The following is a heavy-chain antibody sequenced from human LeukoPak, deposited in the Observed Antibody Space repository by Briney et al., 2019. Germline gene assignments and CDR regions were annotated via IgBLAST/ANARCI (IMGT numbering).Heavy chain of an antibody. J-gene: IGHJ4*02. Sequence: GGSLRLSCAASGFTFGTYAMSWARQPQGKGLEWVSAISGSGGSTYYADSVKGRFTISRDNSKNTLYLQMNSLRAEDTAVYYCAKVRGYSYGPTDYWGQGTLVTVSS. V-gene: IGHV3-23*01. CDR2: ISGSGGST. D-gene: IGHD5-18*01. CDR3: AKVRGYSYGPTDY. CDR1: GFTFGTYA.